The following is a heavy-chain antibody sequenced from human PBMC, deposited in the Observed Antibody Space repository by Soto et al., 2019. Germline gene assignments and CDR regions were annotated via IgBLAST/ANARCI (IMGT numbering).Heavy chain of an antibody. Sequence: QVQLVQSGAEVKKPGASVKVSCKASGYTFTSYGISWVRQAPGQGLEWMGWISAYNGNTNYALKLQGRVTMTTDTSTSTAYMELRSLRSDDTAVYYCARRDGYCSSTSCLNWFDHWGQGTLVTVSS. CDR2: ISAYNGNT. CDR1: GYTFTSYG. V-gene: IGHV1-18*01. J-gene: IGHJ5*02. D-gene: IGHD2-2*01. CDR3: ARRDGYCSSTSCLNWFDH.